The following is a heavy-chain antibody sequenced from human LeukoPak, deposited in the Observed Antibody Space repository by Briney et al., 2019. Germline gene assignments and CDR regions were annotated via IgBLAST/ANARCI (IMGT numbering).Heavy chain of an antibody. CDR3: ARGGSLAAAPHLYYFDY. V-gene: IGHV1-46*01. J-gene: IGHJ4*02. D-gene: IGHD6-19*01. CDR1: GHTFANYY. Sequence: ASVKVSCKSSGHTFANYYLHWVRQAPGQGLEWMGIINPVGGSTTYTQKFQGRVTMTRDTSTSTIYMDLSSLRSEDTAVYYCARGGSLAAAPHLYYFDYWGQGSLVTVSS. CDR2: INPVGGST.